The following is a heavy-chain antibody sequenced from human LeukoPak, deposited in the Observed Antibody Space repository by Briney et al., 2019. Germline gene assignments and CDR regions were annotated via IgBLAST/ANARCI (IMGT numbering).Heavy chain of an antibody. CDR2: IYYSGST. CDR1: GGSISSGGYY. V-gene: IGHV4-31*03. Sequence: SETLSLTCTVSGGSISSGGYYWSWIRQHPGKGLEWIWYIYYSGSTYYNPSLKSRVTISVNTSKNQFSLKLSSVTAAETAVYYCARSPEMTLYYYGSGSYFDYWGQGTLVTVSS. J-gene: IGHJ4*02. D-gene: IGHD3-10*01. CDR3: ARSPEMTLYYYGSGSYFDY.